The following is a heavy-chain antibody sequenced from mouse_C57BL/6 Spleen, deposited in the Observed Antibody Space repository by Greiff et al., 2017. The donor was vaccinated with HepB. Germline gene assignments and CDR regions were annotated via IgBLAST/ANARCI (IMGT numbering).Heavy chain of an antibody. D-gene: IGHD4-1*01. CDR1: GYTFTDYN. V-gene: IGHV1-22*01. J-gene: IGHJ2*01. CDR3: EKGANGDPLDY. CDR2: INPNNGGT. Sequence: EVQLQQSGPELVKPGASVKMSCKASGYTFTDYNMHWVKQSHGKSLEWIGYINPNNGGTSYNQKFKGKATLTVNKSSSTAYMELRSLTSEDYAVYYGEKGANGDPLDYWGQSTTITVAS.